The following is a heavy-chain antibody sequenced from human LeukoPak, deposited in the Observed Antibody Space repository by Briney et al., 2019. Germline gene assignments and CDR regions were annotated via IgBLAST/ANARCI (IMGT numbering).Heavy chain of an antibody. CDR2: IYHSGST. V-gene: IGHV4-38-2*02. Sequence: SETLSLTCTVSGYSISSGYYWGWIRQPPGKGLEWIGSIYHSGSTYYNPSLKSRVTISVDTSKNQFSLKLSSVTAADTAVYYCAGDPTSSGYYPYWYFDLWGRGTLVTVSS. J-gene: IGHJ2*01. CDR3: AGDPTSSGYYPYWYFDL. D-gene: IGHD3-22*01. CDR1: GYSISSGYY.